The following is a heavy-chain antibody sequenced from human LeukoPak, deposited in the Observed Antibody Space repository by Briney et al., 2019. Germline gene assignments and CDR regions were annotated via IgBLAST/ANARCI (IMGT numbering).Heavy chain of an antibody. J-gene: IGHJ4*02. CDR1: GFAFSSYA. V-gene: IGHV3-64*01. CDR3: ARAKLGIVVVIDY. Sequence: GGSLRLSCAASGFAFSSYAMHWVRQSPGKELEYVSAISSNGGSTYYANSVKGRFTISRDNSKNTLYLQMGSLRAEDMAVYYCARAKLGIVVVIDYWGQGTLVTVSS. D-gene: IGHD3-22*01. CDR2: ISSNGGST.